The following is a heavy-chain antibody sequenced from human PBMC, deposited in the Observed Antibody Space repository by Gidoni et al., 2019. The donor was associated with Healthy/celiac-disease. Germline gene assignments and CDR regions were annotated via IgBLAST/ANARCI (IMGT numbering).Heavy chain of an antibody. Sequence: QVQLVQSGADVHKPGASVTVSCSPSGYTFTGYYLHWVRQAPGQGLEWMGWINTNSGGTNYAQKFQGRVTMTRDTSISTAYMELSRLRSDDTAVYYCARALTGTTPSWGQGTLVTVSS. D-gene: IGHD1-20*01. J-gene: IGHJ4*02. V-gene: IGHV1-2*02. CDR2: INTNSGGT. CDR1: GYTFTGYY. CDR3: ARALTGTTPS.